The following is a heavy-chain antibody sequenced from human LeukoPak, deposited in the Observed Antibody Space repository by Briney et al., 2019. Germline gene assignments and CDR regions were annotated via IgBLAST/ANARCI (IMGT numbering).Heavy chain of an antibody. CDR1: GGSISSYY. V-gene: IGHV4-4*07. Sequence: SETLSLTCTVSGGSISSYYWSWIRQPAGKGLEWIGRIYTRGSTNYNPSLKSRVTMSVDTSKNQFSLKLSSVTAADTAVYYCAADYGDYQFFDYWGQGTLVTVSS. D-gene: IGHD4-17*01. CDR3: AADYGDYQFFDY. CDR2: IYTRGST. J-gene: IGHJ4*02.